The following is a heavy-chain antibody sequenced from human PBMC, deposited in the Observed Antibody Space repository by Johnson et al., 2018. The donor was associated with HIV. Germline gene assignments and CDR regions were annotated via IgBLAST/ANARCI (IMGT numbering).Heavy chain of an antibody. J-gene: IGHJ3*02. CDR2: IRSKANSYAT. V-gene: IGHV3-73*01. CDR3: TRRDGVRLGEFSSDSFDI. Sequence: VQLVESGGGVVRPGGSLRLSCAASGFTFDDYGMSWVRQASGKGLEWVGRIRSKANSYATAYAASVKGRFTISRDDSKNTAYLQMNSLKTEDTDVYYCTRRDGVRLGEFSSDSFDIWGQGTMVTVSS. D-gene: IGHD3-16*02. CDR1: GFTFDDYG.